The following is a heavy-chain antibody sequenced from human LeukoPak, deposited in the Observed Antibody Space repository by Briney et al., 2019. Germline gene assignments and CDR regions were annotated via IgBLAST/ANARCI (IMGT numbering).Heavy chain of an antibody. D-gene: IGHD3-22*01. J-gene: IGHJ4*02. V-gene: IGHV1-69*05. CDR2: IIPIFGTA. CDR3: AGGLEYYDSSGYLTTPFDY. CDR1: GGTFISYA. Sequence: SVKVSCKASGGTFISYASSWVRQAPGQGLEGMGRIIPIFGTANYAQKFQGRVTITKDESTSTAYMEMSNLRSGDTAVYYCAGGLEYYDSSGYLTTPFDYWGQGTLVTVSS.